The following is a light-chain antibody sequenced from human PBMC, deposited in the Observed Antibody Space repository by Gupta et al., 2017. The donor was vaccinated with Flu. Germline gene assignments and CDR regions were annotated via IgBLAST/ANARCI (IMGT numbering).Light chain of an antibody. CDR1: QGLVYSDGNTY. Sequence: AVMTQSPLSLPVTFGQPASISCRSSQGLVYSDGNTYLHWFQQRPGESPRRLIYQVSYRDSGVPDRFSGSGSGADFTLEISEVEAEDVGIYCCMQGAHWPWAFGQGTTVEIK. CDR2: QVS. J-gene: IGKJ1*01. V-gene: IGKV2-30*01. CDR3: MQGAHWPWA.